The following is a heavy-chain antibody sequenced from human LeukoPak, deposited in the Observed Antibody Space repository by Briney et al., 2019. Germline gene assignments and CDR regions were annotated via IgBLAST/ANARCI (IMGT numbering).Heavy chain of an antibody. Sequence: GGSLRLSCAASGFTVSSNYMSWVRQAPGKGLEWVSVIYSGGSTYYADSVKGRFTISRDNSKNTLYLQMNSLRAEDTAVYYCARERTYSSSWYPLDYWGQGTLVTVSS. CDR2: IYSGGST. J-gene: IGHJ4*02. CDR3: ARERTYSSSWYPLDY. D-gene: IGHD6-13*01. CDR1: GFTVSSNY. V-gene: IGHV3-66*01.